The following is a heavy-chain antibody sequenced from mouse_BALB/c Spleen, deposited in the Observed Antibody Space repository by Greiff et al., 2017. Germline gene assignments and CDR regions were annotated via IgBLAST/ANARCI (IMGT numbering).Heavy chain of an antibody. CDR1: GFTFSSYA. D-gene: IGHD1-1*01. J-gene: IGHJ2*01. CDR2: ISSGGST. Sequence: EVKVVESGGGLVKPGGSLKLSCAASGFTFSSYAMSWVRQTPEKRLEWVASISSGGSTYYPDSVKGRFTISRDNARNILYLQMSSLRSEDTAMYYCARGYGSSYRFDYWGQGTTLTVSS. V-gene: IGHV5-6-5*01. CDR3: ARGYGSSYRFDY.